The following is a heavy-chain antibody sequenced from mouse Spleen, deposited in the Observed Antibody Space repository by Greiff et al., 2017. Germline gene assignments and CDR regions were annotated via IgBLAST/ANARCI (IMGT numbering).Heavy chain of an antibody. Sequence: VQLQQPGAELVKPGASVKMSCKASGYTFTSYWITWVKQRPGQGLEWIGDIYPGSGSTNYNEKFKSKATLTVDTSSSTAYMQLSSLTSEDSAVYYCARKAYGSSYDYYAMDYWGQGTSVTVSS. V-gene: IGHV1-55*01. CDR1: GYTFTSYW. CDR3: ARKAYGSSYDYYAMDY. CDR2: IYPGSGST. J-gene: IGHJ4*01. D-gene: IGHD1-1*01.